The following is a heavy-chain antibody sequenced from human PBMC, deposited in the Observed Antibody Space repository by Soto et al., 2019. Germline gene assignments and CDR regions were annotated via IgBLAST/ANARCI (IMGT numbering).Heavy chain of an antibody. V-gene: IGHV3-23*01. CDR1: GFSFGSYP. J-gene: IGHJ4*02. Sequence: GGPLRLSCAASGFSFGSYPLIWVRKAPGKGLEWVSTNIGSDGKTCYASSVKGRFSISRDTSQSTVFLEMNSLISYDTAMYYCSRWSYLDYCGRGTRVTVPP. D-gene: IGHD3-3*01. CDR3: SRWSYLDY. CDR2: NIGSDGKT.